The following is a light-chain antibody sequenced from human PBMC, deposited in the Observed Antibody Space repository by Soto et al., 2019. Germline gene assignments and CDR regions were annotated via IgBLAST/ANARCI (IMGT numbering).Light chain of an antibody. CDR2: GAS. Sequence: EIVMTQSPATLFVSPGETATLSCRASQSVSSSLAWYQQTPGRAPRLLIYGASTRATGIPTRFSGSGSGTECTLTISSLQSEDFAVYYCQQYNNWPPLTFGGGTKVEIK. CDR3: QQYNNWPPLT. CDR1: QSVSSS. J-gene: IGKJ4*01. V-gene: IGKV3-15*01.